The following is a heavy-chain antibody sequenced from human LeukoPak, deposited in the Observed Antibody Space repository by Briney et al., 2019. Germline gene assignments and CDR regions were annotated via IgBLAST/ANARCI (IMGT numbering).Heavy chain of an antibody. CDR3: AGGWHL. D-gene: IGHD3-3*02. Sequence: SETLSLTCTVSGGSSSSYYWSWIRQPAGKGLEWIGYIYYSGSTNYNPSLKSRVTISVDTSKNQFSLKLSSVTAADTAVYYCAGGWHLWGQGTMVTVSS. CDR2: IYYSGST. J-gene: IGHJ3*01. V-gene: IGHV4-59*01. CDR1: GGSSSSYY.